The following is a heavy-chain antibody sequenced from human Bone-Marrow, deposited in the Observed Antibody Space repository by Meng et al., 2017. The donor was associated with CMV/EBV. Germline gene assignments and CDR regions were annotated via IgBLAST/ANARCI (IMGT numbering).Heavy chain of an antibody. CDR1: GGSFSGYY. V-gene: IGHV4-34*01. CDR3: AREAYYYGSGSHFDY. Sequence: SETLSLTCVVYGGSFSGYYWSWIRQPPGKGLEWIGEINHSGSTNYNPSLKSRVTISVDTSKNQFSLKLSSVTAADTAVYYCAREAYYYGSGSHFDYWGQGTLVTVSS. D-gene: IGHD3-10*01. J-gene: IGHJ4*02. CDR2: INHSGST.